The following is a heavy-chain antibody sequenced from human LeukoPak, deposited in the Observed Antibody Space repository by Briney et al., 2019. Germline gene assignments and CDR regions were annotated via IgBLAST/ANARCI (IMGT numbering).Heavy chain of an antibody. V-gene: IGHV1-18*01. J-gene: IGHJ4*02. CDR3: ASWSPGDYFLDY. Sequence: GASVKVSCKASGYTFTSYGISWVRQAPGQGLEWMGWIGAYNGNTNYAQKLQGRVTMTTDTSTSTAYMELRSLRSDDTAVYYCASWSPGDYFLDYWGQGTLVTVSS. D-gene: IGHD2/OR15-2a*01. CDR2: IGAYNGNT. CDR1: GYTFTSYG.